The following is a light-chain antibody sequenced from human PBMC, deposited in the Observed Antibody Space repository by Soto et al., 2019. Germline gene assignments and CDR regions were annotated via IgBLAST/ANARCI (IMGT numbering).Light chain of an antibody. J-gene: IGKJ3*01. CDR1: QNIHSF. Sequence: DIQMTQSPSSLAASVGERVTITCRASQNIHSFLNWYQQKPGKAPQVLIYGGSALQSGVPSRFSGSGSGTDFTLTISSLHPEDFAVYFCQQNNNCPCTFGPGTRVDI. V-gene: IGKV1-39*01. CDR2: GGS. CDR3: QQNNNCPCT.